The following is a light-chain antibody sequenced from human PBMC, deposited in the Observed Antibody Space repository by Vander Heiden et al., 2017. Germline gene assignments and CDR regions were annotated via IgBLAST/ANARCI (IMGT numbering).Light chain of an antibody. J-gene: IGLJ2*01. CDR1: KLGDKY. CDR2: QDS. Sequence: SYELPPPPSVSVSPGQTASITCSGDKLGDKYACWYQQKPGQSPVLVIYQDSKRPSGIPERFSGSNSGNTATLTISGTQAMDEADYYCQAWDSSTAMVFGGGTKLTVL. V-gene: IGLV3-1*01. CDR3: QAWDSSTAMV.